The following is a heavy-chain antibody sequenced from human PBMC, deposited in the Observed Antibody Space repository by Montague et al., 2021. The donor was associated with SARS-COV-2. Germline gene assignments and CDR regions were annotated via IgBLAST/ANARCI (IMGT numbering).Heavy chain of an antibody. CDR3: ARGRIELSMLVVVMTGASYYMDV. Sequence: SETLSLTCAVYGESFSGHYWTWIRQPPGKGLEWIGEIYHTGSTNYNPSLKSRVTISVDTSKNQFSLRLRSVTAADTAVYYCARGRIELSMLVVVMTGASYYMDVGGKGTRVTAPS. CDR2: IYHTGST. D-gene: IGHD3-22*01. V-gene: IGHV4-34*01. J-gene: IGHJ6*03. CDR1: GESFSGHY.